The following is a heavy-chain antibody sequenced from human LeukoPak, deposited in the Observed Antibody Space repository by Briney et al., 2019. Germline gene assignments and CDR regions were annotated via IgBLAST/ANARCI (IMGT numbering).Heavy chain of an antibody. J-gene: IGHJ4*02. D-gene: IGHD3-10*01. V-gene: IGHV4-39*07. CDR2: IPYSGTT. CDR3: ARDRYYYYGSGSYYLFDY. Sequence: SETLSLTCTVSGGSISSSSYYWGWLRQPPGKGLEWIGSIPYSGTTYYNPSLKSRVTISVDTSKNQFSLKLSSVTAADTAVYYCARDRYYYYGSGSYYLFDYWGQGTLVTVSS. CDR1: GGSISSSSYY.